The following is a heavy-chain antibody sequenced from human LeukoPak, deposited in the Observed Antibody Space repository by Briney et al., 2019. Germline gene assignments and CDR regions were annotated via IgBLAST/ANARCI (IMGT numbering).Heavy chain of an antibody. J-gene: IGHJ6*02. V-gene: IGHV4-39*07. CDR1: GGSISSSGYY. Sequence: SETLSLTCTVSGGSISSSGYYWGWIRQPPGKGLEWVGSIYYSGSTNYNPSLKSRVTISVDTSKNQFSLKLSSVTAADTAVYYCARGNGYYYDSSGYYYYYYGMDVWGQGTTVTVSS. CDR3: ARGNGYYYDSSGYYYYYYGMDV. D-gene: IGHD3-22*01. CDR2: IYYSGST.